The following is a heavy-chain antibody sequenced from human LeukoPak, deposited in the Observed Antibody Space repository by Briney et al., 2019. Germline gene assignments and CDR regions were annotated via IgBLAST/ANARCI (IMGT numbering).Heavy chain of an antibody. Sequence: GASVKVSCKASGYTFTSYYMHWVRQAPGQGLEWMGIINPSGGSASYAQKFQGRVTMTRDTSTSTVYMELSSLRSEDTAVYYCARKMSRGNFDYWGQGTLVTVSS. CDR3: ARKMSRGNFDY. CDR2: INPSGGSA. V-gene: IGHV1-46*01. J-gene: IGHJ4*02. D-gene: IGHD3-10*01. CDR1: GYTFTSYY.